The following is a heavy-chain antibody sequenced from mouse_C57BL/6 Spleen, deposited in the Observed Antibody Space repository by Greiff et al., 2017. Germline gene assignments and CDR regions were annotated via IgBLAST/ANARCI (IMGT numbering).Heavy chain of an antibody. V-gene: IGHV5-9-1*02. J-gene: IGHJ4*01. D-gene: IGHD1-1*01. CDR1: GFTFSSYA. Sequence: EVNLVESGEGLVKPGGSLKLSCAASGFTFSSYAMSWVRQTPEKRLEWVAYISSGGDYIYYADTVQGRFTFSRDNARNTLYLQMSSLKSEDTAMYYCTRDGYYYGSSLGYYYAMDYWGQGTSVTVSS. CDR2: ISSGGDYI. CDR3: TRDGYYYGSSLGYYYAMDY.